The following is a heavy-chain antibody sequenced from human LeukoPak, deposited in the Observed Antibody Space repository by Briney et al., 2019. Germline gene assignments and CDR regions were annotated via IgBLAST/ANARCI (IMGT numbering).Heavy chain of an antibody. CDR2: IRYDGSNK. V-gene: IGHV3-30*02. J-gene: IGHJ6*03. CDR3: AKDPYGTAAAGTWSWYYYYYMDV. CDR1: GFTFSSYG. D-gene: IGHD6-13*01. Sequence: PGGSLRLSCAASGFTFSSYGMHWVRQAPGKGLEWVAFIRYDGSNKYYADSVKGRFTISRDNSKNTLYLQMNSLRAEDTAVYYCAKDPYGTAAAGTWSWYYYYYMDVWGKGTTVTISS.